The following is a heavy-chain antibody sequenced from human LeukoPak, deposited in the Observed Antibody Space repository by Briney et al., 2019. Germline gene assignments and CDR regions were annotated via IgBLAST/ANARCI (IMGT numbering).Heavy chain of an antibody. CDR3: ARVRIAVAGPIDY. J-gene: IGHJ4*02. CDR1: GGSISSSNW. Sequence: SGTLSLTCAVSGGSISSSNWWSWVRQPPGKGLEWIGEIYHSGSTNYNPSLKNRVTISVDKSKNQFSLKLSSVTAADTAVYYCARVRIAVAGPIDYWGQGTLVTVSS. D-gene: IGHD6-19*01. V-gene: IGHV4-4*02. CDR2: IYHSGST.